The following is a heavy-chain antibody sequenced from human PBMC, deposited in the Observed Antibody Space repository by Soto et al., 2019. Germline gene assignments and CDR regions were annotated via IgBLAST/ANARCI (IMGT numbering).Heavy chain of an antibody. V-gene: IGHV3-66*01. D-gene: IGHD3-16*01. CDR2: IYSGGST. CDR1: GFTVSTKY. CDR3: ARDPWAADY. J-gene: IGHJ4*02. Sequence: EVQLVESGGGLVQTGGSLRLSCAASGFTVSTKYMSWVRQAPGKGLEWVSVIYSGGSTFYADYVRGRFTISRDNSKNTVNLQMNSLRAEDTAVYYCARDPWAADYWGQGTLVTVSS.